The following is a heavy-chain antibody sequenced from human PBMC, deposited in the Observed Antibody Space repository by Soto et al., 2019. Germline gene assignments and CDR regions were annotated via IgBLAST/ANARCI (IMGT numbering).Heavy chain of an antibody. V-gene: IGHV3-53*04. J-gene: IGHJ3*02. CDR1: GFTVSSNY. CDR3: ARVRLGTGDRYAFDI. Sequence: GGSLRLSCAASGFTVSSNYMSWVRQAPGKGLEWVSVIYSGGSTYYAESVKGRFTISRQNSKNTLYIQMNSLRAEDTAVYYCARVRLGTGDRYAFDIWGQGTMVTVSS. CDR2: IYSGGST. D-gene: IGHD7-27*01.